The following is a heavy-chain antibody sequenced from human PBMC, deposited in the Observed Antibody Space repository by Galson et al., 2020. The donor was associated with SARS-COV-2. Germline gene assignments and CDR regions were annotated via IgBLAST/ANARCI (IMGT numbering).Heavy chain of an antibody. J-gene: IGHJ1*01. CDR2: IYYSGST. V-gene: IGHV4-39*01. CDR1: GGSTSSNNYY. Sequence: SETLSLTCTVSGGSTSSNNYYWGWIRQSPGKGLEWIGSIYYSGSTHYNPSLRSRVTISVDTSDNQFSLKLRSVTAADTAVYYCARHLYYYDSSGYSRFEYFQNWGQGTLVTVSS. D-gene: IGHD3-22*01. CDR3: ARHLYYYDSSGYSRFEYFQN.